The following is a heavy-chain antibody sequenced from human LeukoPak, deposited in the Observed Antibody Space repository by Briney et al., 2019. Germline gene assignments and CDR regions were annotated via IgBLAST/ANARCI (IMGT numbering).Heavy chain of an antibody. CDR1: GFTFTSYA. CDR2: ISSSGSTI. D-gene: IGHD6-19*01. V-gene: IGHV3-48*03. CDR3: ARSSGWYGGGGWVDP. Sequence: PGGSLRLSCAASGFTFTSYAMSWVRQAPGKGLECVSYISSSGSTIYYADSVKGRFTISRDNAKNSLYLQMNSLRAEDTAVYYCARSSGWYGGGGWVDPWGQGTLVTVSS. J-gene: IGHJ5*02.